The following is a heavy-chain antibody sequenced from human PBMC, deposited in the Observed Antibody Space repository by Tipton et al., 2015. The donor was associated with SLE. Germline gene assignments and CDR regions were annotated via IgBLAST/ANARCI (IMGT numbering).Heavy chain of an antibody. CDR3: ARDPRGPDSWGRFDP. J-gene: IGHJ5*02. D-gene: IGHD6-13*01. Sequence: DSVKGRFTISRDNARDLLFLHMNSLRDGDTAVYYCARDPRGPDSWGRFDPWGQGTLVTVSS. V-gene: IGHV3-21*01.